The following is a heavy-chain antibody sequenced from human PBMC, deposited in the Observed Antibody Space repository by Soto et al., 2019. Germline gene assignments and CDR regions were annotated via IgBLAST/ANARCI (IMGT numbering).Heavy chain of an antibody. CDR3: ARYYYGSGSYYKYYYGMDV. J-gene: IGHJ6*02. V-gene: IGHV3-11*01. Sequence: VGSLRLSCAASGFTFSDYYMSWIRQAPGKGLEWVSYISSSGSTIYYADSVKGRFTISRDNAKNSLYLQMNSLRAEDTAVYYCARYYYGSGSYYKYYYGMDVWGQGTTVTVSS. CDR1: GFTFSDYY. CDR2: ISSSGSTI. D-gene: IGHD3-10*01.